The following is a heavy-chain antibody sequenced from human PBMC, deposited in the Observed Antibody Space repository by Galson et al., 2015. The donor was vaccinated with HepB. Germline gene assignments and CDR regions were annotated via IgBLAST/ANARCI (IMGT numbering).Heavy chain of an antibody. V-gene: IGHV4-39*07. CDR1: GGSISSSSYY. J-gene: IGHJ3*02. CDR3: ARTRPRQWLGEGNDAFDI. CDR2: IYYSGST. Sequence: LSLTCTVSGGSISSSSYYWGWIRQPPGKGLEWIGSIYYSGSTYYNPSLKSRVTISVDTSKNQFSLKLSSVTAADTAVYYCARTRPRQWLGEGNDAFDIWGQGTMVTVSS. D-gene: IGHD6-19*01.